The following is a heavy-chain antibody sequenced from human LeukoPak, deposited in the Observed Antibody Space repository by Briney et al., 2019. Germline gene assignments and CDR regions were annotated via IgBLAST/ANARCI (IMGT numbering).Heavy chain of an antibody. CDR3: ARRYCSSTSCYLADP. V-gene: IGHV1-69*05. D-gene: IGHD2-2*01. J-gene: IGHJ5*02. Sequence: SVKVSCKASGGTFSSYAISWVRQAPGQGLEWMGGIIPIFGTANYAQKFQGRVTITTDESTSTAYMELSSLRSEDTAVYYCARRYCSSTSCYLADPWGQGTLVTVSS. CDR1: GGTFSSYA. CDR2: IIPIFGTA.